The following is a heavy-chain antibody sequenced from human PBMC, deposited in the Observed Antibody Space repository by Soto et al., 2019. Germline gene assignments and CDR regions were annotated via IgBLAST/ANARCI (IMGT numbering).Heavy chain of an antibody. CDR2: LWYDGSNK. CDR1: GFTFSSYG. V-gene: IGHV3-33*01. Sequence: PGGSLRLSCAASGFTFSSYGMHWVRQAPGKGLEWVAVLWYDGSNKYYADSVKGRFTISRDNSKNTLYLQMNSLRAEDTAVYYCARELTYYYDSSGYNPLDYWGQGTLVTVSS. D-gene: IGHD3-22*01. CDR3: ARELTYYYDSSGYNPLDY. J-gene: IGHJ4*02.